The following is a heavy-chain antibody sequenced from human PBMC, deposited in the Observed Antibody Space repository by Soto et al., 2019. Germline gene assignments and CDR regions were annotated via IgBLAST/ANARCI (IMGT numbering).Heavy chain of an antibody. CDR3: AHSLAVSNYGDYELINSFDY. CDR1: GFALSTSRVG. Sequence: QITLKESGPTLVKPTQTRTLTCTFSGFALSTSRVGVAWIRQPPGNALEWLALIYWDDDKRYSPSLKSRLAITKDTTKYQVVLTMTHMDPVDTATYYCAHSLAVSNYGDYELINSFDYWRQGTLVTVSS. D-gene: IGHD4-17*01. CDR2: IYWDDDK. J-gene: IGHJ4*02. V-gene: IGHV2-5*02.